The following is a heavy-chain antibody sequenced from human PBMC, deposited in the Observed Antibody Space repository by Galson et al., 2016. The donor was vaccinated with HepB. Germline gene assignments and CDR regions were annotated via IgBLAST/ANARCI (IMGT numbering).Heavy chain of an antibody. CDR3: VADSPRSAAPPHLDD. Sequence: ETLSLTCNVSADYRRSSGYYCHWMRQPPGKGLQWIGNVDQHGKTNTNPSRGSRVSMDIYMAGGRFSLTVASITVADTAVYFCVADSPRSAAPPHLDDWGQGALVFVSA. V-gene: IGHV4-39*02. J-gene: IGHJ4*02. CDR2: VDQHGKT. CDR1: ADYRRSSGYY. D-gene: IGHD6-19*01.